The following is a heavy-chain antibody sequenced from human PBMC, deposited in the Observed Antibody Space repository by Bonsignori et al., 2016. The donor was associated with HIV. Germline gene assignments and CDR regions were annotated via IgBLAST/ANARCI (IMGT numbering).Heavy chain of an antibody. CDR2: VYYSGST. Sequence: QLQLQESGPGLMKTSETLSLTCSVSGGSISSSYYYWGWIRQPPGKGLEWIGSVYYSGSTYYKSSLKSRVTISFDMSNNQFSLKLSSVTAADTAVYHCGRRWAGTDYFDNWGQGTLVTVSS. CDR3: GRRWAGTDYFDN. D-gene: IGHD6-19*01. V-gene: IGHV4-39*07. CDR1: GGSISSSYYY. J-gene: IGHJ4*02.